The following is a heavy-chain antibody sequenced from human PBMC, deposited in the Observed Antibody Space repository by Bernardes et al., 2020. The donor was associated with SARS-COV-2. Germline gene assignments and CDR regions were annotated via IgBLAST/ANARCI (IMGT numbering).Heavy chain of an antibody. D-gene: IGHD6-6*01. CDR1: AYSFTNYW. CDR2: SDPSDSYT. J-gene: IGHJ5*01. Sequence: GGSLKISSSGSAYSFTNYWISWVRPIPGKGLEWMGRSDPSDSYTNYSPSFQGHVTISGDKSISTAYLQWSSLKASDTAMYYCARHLSGASGGYNWFDSWGQGTLVTVSS. V-gene: IGHV5-10-1*01. CDR3: ARHLSGASGGYNWFDS.